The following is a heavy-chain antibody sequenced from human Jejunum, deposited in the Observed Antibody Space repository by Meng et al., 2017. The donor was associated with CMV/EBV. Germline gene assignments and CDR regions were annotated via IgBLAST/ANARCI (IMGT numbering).Heavy chain of an antibody. CDR3: AREIINLDRMDV. CDR2: INTSSGNS. CDR1: GYNLSSYD. J-gene: IGHJ6*02. V-gene: IGHV1-8*01. Sequence: ASGYNLSSYDINWVRQASGQGLEWMGGINTSSGNSGYAQKFQGRVTMTRNISINTAYMELSGLTSADTGVYYCAREIINLDRMDVWGQGTTVTVSS.